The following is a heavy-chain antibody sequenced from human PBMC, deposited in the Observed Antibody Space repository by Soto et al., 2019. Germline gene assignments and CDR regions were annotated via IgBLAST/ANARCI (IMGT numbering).Heavy chain of an antibody. J-gene: IGHJ4*02. D-gene: IGHD6-19*01. Sequence: SVKVSCKASGGTFSSYAISWVRQAPGQGLEWMGGIIPIFGTANYAQKFQGRVTITADKSTSTAYMELSSLRSEDTAVYYCASSRGGSGWYNYWGQGTLVTVSS. V-gene: IGHV1-69*06. CDR3: ASSRGGSGWYNY. CDR1: GGTFSSYA. CDR2: IIPIFGTA.